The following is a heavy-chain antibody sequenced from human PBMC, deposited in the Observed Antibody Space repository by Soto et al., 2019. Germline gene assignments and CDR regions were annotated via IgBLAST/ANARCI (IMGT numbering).Heavy chain of an antibody. Sequence: PSETLSLTCTVSGGSISSGDYYWSWIRQPPGKGLEWIGYIYYSGSTYYNPSLKSRVTISVDTSKNQFSLKLSSATAADTAVYYCARCITMVRGVITYYFDYWGQGTLVTVSS. CDR2: IYYSGST. CDR3: ARCITMVRGVITYYFDY. D-gene: IGHD3-10*01. V-gene: IGHV4-30-4*01. CDR1: GGSISSGDYY. J-gene: IGHJ4*02.